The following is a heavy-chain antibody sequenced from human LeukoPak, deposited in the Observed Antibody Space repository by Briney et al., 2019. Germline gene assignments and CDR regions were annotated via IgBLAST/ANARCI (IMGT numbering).Heavy chain of an antibody. CDR2: INHSGST. CDR1: GGSFSGYY. D-gene: IGHD6-6*01. CDR3: ARALKARIIAARPRRAFDI. Sequence: SETLSLTCAVYGGSFSGYYWSWIRQPPGKGLEWIGEINHSGSTNYNPSLKSRVTISVDTSKNQFSLKLSSVTAADTAVYYCARALKARIIAARPRRAFDIWGLGTMVTVSS. J-gene: IGHJ3*02. V-gene: IGHV4-34*01.